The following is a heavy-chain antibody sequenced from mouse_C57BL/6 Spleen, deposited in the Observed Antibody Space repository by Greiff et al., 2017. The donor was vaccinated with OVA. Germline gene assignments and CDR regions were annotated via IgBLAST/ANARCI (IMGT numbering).Heavy chain of an antibody. CDR2: ISDGGSYT. CDR1: GFTFSSYA. D-gene: IGHD2-4*01. CDR3: ARDIYYDYPWFAY. Sequence: EVKLMESGGGLVKPGGSLKLSCAASGFTFSSYAMSWVRQTPEKRLEWVATISDGGSYTYYPDNVKGRFTISRDNAKNNLYLQMSHLKSEDTAMYYCARDIYYDYPWFAYWGQGTLVTVSA. J-gene: IGHJ3*01. V-gene: IGHV5-4*01.